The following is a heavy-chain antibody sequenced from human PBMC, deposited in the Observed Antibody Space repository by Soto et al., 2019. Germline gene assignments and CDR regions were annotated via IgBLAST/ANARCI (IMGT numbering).Heavy chain of an antibody. D-gene: IGHD2-2*01. CDR3: AKGRNIIVPAWSCYFDY. Sequence: EVQLLESGGGLVQPGGSLRLSCAASGFTFSSYAMSWVRQAPGKGLEWVSAISGSGGSTYYADSVKGRFTISRDNSKITLYLQMNRMRAVDTAVYYCAKGRNIIVPAWSCYFDYWGRGSLVTVSS. CDR1: GFTFSSYA. J-gene: IGHJ4*02. CDR2: ISGSGGST. V-gene: IGHV3-23*01.